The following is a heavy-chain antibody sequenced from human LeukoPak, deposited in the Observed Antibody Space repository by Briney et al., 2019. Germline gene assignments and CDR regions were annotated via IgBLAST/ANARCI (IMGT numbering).Heavy chain of an antibody. CDR2: IYHSGST. Sequence: SETLSLTRAVSGYSISSGYYWGWIRQPPGKGLEWIGSIYHSGSTYYNPSLKSRVTISVDTSKNQFSPKLSSVTAADTAVYYCARVGYSYGSYYYYYYMDVWGKGTTVTVSS. D-gene: IGHD5-18*01. CDR3: ARVGYSYGSYYYYYYMDV. V-gene: IGHV4-38-2*01. CDR1: GYSISSGYY. J-gene: IGHJ6*03.